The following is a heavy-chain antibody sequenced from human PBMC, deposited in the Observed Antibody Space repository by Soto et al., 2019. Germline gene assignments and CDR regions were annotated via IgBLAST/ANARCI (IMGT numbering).Heavy chain of an antibody. CDR2: IIPMLGMS. D-gene: IGHD3-10*01. CDR3: ATNYGSGSTHFDY. CDR1: GDTFNFYT. V-gene: IGHV1-69*02. Sequence: QVQLVQSGAEVKKHGSPVRVSCTASGDTFNFYTISWVRQVPGQGPEWMGRIIPMLGMSNYAQKFQGRVTIMADKSTSTVYMNLSGLTSEDTAVYYCATNYGSGSTHFDYWGQGTLVTVSS. J-gene: IGHJ4*02.